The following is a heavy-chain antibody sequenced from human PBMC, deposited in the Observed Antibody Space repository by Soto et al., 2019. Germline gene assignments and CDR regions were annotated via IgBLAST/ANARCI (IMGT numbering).Heavy chain of an antibody. J-gene: IGHJ5*02. CDR3: ARTLGYCSGGSCYFWFDP. CDR2: IYYSGST. V-gene: IGHV4-39*01. CDR1: GGSISSSSYY. Sequence: SETLSLTCTVSGGSISSSSYYWGWIRQPPGKGLEWIGSIYYSGSTYYNPSLKSRVTTSVDTSKNQFSLKLSSVTAADTAVYYCARTLGYCSGGSCYFWFDPWGQGTLVTVSS. D-gene: IGHD2-15*01.